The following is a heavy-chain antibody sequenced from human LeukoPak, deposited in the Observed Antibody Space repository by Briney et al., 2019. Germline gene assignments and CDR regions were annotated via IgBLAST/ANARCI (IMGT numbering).Heavy chain of an antibody. Sequence: KASETLSLTCVVYGGSLSGYYWSWIRQPPGKGLEWIGEVNHSGSTKYNPSLKSRVSISSDTSKNEFFLKLSSVTAADTAVYYCARYSPRYCSGATCHTYYFDYWGQGTLVTVSS. V-gene: IGHV4-34*01. CDR1: GGSLSGYY. D-gene: IGHD2-15*01. CDR2: VNHSGST. J-gene: IGHJ4*02. CDR3: ARYSPRYCSGATCHTYYFDY.